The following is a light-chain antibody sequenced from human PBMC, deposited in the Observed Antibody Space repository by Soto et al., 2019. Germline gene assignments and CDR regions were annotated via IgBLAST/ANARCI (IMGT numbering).Light chain of an antibody. J-gene: IGKJ4*01. CDR3: QQYGKSPPYT. Sequence: EIVLTQSPGTLSLSPGERATLSCRASQSVSSSYLAWYQQSPGQAPRLLIYGASTRATGIPDRFSGSGSGTDFTITISRLEPEDFAVYYCQQYGKSPPYTFGGGTMVEIK. V-gene: IGKV3-20*01. CDR1: QSVSSSY. CDR2: GAS.